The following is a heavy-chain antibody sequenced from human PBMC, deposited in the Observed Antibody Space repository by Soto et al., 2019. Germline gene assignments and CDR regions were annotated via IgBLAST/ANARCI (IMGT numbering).Heavy chain of an antibody. CDR2: SDPEDGET. Sequence: GASVKVSCKVSGYTLTELSMHWVRQAPGKGLEWMGGSDPEDGETIYAQKFQGRVTMTEDTSTDTAYMELSSLRSEDTAVYYCATVYLRRYDFWSGLDDYWGQGTLVTVSS. CDR3: ATVYLRRYDFWSGLDDY. CDR1: GYTLTELS. V-gene: IGHV1-24*01. J-gene: IGHJ4*02. D-gene: IGHD3-3*01.